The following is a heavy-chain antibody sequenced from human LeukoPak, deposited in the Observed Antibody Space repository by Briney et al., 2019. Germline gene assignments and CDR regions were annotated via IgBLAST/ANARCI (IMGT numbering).Heavy chain of an antibody. CDR2: IYYSGST. V-gene: IGHV4-39*07. CDR1: GGSISSSSYY. CDR3: ARGYYCDSSGYSKSLDY. Sequence: PSETLSLTCTVSGGSISSSSYYWGWIRQPPGKGLEWIGSIYYSGSTYYNPSLKSRVTISVDTSKNQFSLKLSSVTAADTAVYYCARGYYCDSSGYSKSLDYWGQGTLVTVSS. J-gene: IGHJ4*02. D-gene: IGHD3-22*01.